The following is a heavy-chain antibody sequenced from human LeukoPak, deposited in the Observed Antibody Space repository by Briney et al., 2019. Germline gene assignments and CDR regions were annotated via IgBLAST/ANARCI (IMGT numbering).Heavy chain of an antibody. V-gene: IGHV4-39*01. J-gene: IGHJ4*02. D-gene: IGHD6-13*01. CDR1: GGSISSSSYY. Sequence: SETLSLTCTVSGGSISSSSYYWGWIRQPPGKGLEWIGSIYYSGSTYYNPSLKSRVTISVDTSKNHFSLKLSSVTAADTAVYYCARQGYSSSWTFDYWGQGTLVTVSS. CDR2: IYYSGST. CDR3: ARQGYSSSWTFDY.